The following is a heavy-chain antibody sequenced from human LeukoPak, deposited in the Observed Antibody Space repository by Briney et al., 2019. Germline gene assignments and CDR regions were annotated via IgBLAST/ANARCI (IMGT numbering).Heavy chain of an antibody. D-gene: IGHD2-15*01. Sequence: GGSLRLSCAASGFTFSTYWMSWVRQAPGKGLEWVANIKPDGSQEHYEDSVTGRFTISRDNAKNSLYLQLNSLRDEDTAVYYCAREVGSPAVRSAFDLWGQGTMVTVSS. J-gene: IGHJ3*01. CDR3: AREVGSPAVRSAFDL. CDR2: IKPDGSQE. CDR1: GFTFSTYW. V-gene: IGHV3-7*01.